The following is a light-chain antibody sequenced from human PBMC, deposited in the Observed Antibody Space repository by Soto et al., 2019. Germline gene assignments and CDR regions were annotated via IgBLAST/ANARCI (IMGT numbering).Light chain of an antibody. CDR2: KAS. J-gene: IGKJ1*01. CDR3: QQYVNYPWT. Sequence: DVNMNPSPSTLSASVSDRVAITCLANQRISSWLAWYQLKPGNAPRLLIYKASTLESGVPSRFSGSGSGTEFTLTISSLQHDDFATYYCQQYVNYPWTFGPGTKVDTK. V-gene: IGKV1-5*03. CDR1: QRISSW.